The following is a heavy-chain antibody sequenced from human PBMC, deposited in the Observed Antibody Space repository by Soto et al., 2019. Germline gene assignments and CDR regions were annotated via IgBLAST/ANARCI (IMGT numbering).Heavy chain of an antibody. Sequence: SGPTLVNPTETLTLTCTVSGFSLSNARMGVSWIRQPPGKALEWLAHIFSNDEKSYSTSLKSTLTISKDTSKSQVVLTMTNMDPVDTATYYCARHGRGVGARPLDYWGQGTLVTVSS. D-gene: IGHD1-26*01. J-gene: IGHJ4*02. CDR3: ARHGRGVGARPLDY. CDR1: GFSLSNARMG. V-gene: IGHV2-26*01. CDR2: IFSNDEK.